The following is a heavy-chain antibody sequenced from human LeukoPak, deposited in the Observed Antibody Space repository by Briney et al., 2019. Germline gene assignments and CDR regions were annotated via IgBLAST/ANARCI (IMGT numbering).Heavy chain of an antibody. CDR3: TRQVLERAPADY. V-gene: IGHV5-51*01. CDR1: GYSFTSYW. Sequence: GESLKISCKGSGYSFTSYWIVWVRQMPGKGLEWMGIIYPGDSETRYSPSFEGQVTISADKSIGTAYLQWSSLKASDTAMYYCTRQVLERAPADYWGQGTLVTVSS. CDR2: IYPGDSET. J-gene: IGHJ4*02. D-gene: IGHD1-1*01.